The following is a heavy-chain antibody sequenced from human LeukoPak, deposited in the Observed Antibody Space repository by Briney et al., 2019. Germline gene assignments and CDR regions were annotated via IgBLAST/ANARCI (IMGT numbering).Heavy chain of an antibody. CDR1: GDTFSMYT. D-gene: IGHD2-15*01. V-gene: IGHV1-69*04. Sequence: SVKVSCKASGDTFSMYTFSWVRQAPGQGLEWMGRIIPIPDIANYPQKFQGRVTITADILTSTTYMELSSLRSDDTAVYYCARDHCSGGTCLGGYWGQGTLVTVSS. CDR3: ARDHCSGGTCLGGY. J-gene: IGHJ4*02. CDR2: IIPIPDIA.